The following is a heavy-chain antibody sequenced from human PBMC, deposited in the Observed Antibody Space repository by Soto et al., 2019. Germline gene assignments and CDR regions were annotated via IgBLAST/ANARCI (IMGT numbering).Heavy chain of an antibody. V-gene: IGHV4-34*01. CDR3: ARGYPSLSNWNGDRHSYGMDV. CDR1: GGSFSGYY. J-gene: IGHJ6*02. CDR2: VNHSGST. Sequence: QVQLQQWGAGLLKPSETLSLTCAVYGGSFSGYYWSWIRQPPGKGLEWIGEVNHSGSTNYNPSLKSQVTISVDTSKNQFSLKLSSVTAADTAVYYCARGYPSLSNWNGDRHSYGMDVWGQGTTVTVSS. D-gene: IGHD1-1*01.